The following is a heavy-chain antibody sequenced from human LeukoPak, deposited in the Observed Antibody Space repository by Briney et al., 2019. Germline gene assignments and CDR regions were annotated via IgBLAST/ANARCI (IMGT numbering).Heavy chain of an antibody. Sequence: ASVKVSCKASGNPFSTHDINWVRQASGQGLEWMGWINFNSGATGYARKFQGRVAMTRDTSINTGYVELSSLRSEDTAVYYCVTTRRLPLLGFDSWGQGTLVTVSS. CDR1: GNPFSTHD. V-gene: IGHV1-8*01. J-gene: IGHJ5*01. D-gene: IGHD2-15*01. CDR3: VTTRRLPLLGFDS. CDR2: INFNSGAT.